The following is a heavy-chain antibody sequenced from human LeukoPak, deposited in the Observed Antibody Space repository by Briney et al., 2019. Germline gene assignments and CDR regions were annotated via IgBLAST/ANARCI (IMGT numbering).Heavy chain of an antibody. D-gene: IGHD2-8*01. CDR1: GCTFTGYY. Sequence: ASVKVSCKASGCTFTGYYMYWVRQAPGQGLEWVGWISPNSGGANFAQKFQGRVTMTRDTSISTAYLELSRLTSDDTAVYYCARDGDSLMVDFDYWGQGTLVTVSS. J-gene: IGHJ4*02. CDR2: ISPNSGGA. CDR3: ARDGDSLMVDFDY. V-gene: IGHV1-2*02.